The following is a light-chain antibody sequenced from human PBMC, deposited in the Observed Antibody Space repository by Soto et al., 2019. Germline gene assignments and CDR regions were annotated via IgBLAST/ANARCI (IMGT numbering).Light chain of an antibody. CDR3: RSYTTTTTL. CDR2: EFN. CDR1: TSDIEAYYF. V-gene: IGLV2-14*01. J-gene: IGLJ3*02. Sequence: QSVLTQPASVSGSPGQSITISCTGITSDIEAYYFVSWYQQHPGRAPKLLISEFNNTPSGISHRFSGSWSGNTASLTISGLQAEDEADYYCRSYTTTTTLFGGGTKLTVL.